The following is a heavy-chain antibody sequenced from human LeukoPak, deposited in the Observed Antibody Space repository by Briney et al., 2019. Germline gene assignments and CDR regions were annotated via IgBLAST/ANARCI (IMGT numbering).Heavy chain of an antibody. CDR2: ISGSGGST. CDR3: AKVGPLTTVTSYFDY. D-gene: IGHD4-17*01. CDR1: GFTFSSYA. V-gene: IGHV3-23*01. Sequence: GGSLRLSCAASGFTFSSYAMTWVRQAPGKGLEWVSAISGSGGSTYYADSVKGRFTISRDNSKNTLYLQMNSLRAEDTAVYYCAKVGPLTTVTSYFDYWGQGTLVTVSS. J-gene: IGHJ4*02.